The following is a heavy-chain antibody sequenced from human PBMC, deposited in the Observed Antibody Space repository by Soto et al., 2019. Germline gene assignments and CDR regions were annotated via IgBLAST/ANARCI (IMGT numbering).Heavy chain of an antibody. J-gene: IGHJ4*02. D-gene: IGHD3-22*01. V-gene: IGHV5-10-1*01. CDR3: ARQIYDSDTGPNFQYYFDS. CDR2: IDPSDSQT. Sequence: VESLKISCKGSGYIFAGYWITFFLQKPVKVLEWMGRIDPSDSQTYYSPSFRGHVTISVTKSITTVFLQWSSLRASDTAMYYCARQIYDSDTGPNFQYYFDSWGQGTPVTVSS. CDR1: GYIFAGYW.